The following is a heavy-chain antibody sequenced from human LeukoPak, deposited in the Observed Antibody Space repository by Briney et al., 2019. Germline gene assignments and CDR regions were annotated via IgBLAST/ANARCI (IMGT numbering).Heavy chain of an antibody. CDR1: GFTFSSYA. J-gene: IGHJ4*02. D-gene: IGHD5-18*01. V-gene: IGHV3-30-3*01. CDR3: ARDIGGYSYGYSFDY. Sequence: GGSLRLSCAASGFTFSSYAMHWVRQAPGKGLEWVAVMSYDGSIKYYADSVKGRFTISRDNSKNTLYLQMNSLRAEDTAVYFCARDIGGYSYGYSFDYWGQGTLVTVSS. CDR2: MSYDGSIK.